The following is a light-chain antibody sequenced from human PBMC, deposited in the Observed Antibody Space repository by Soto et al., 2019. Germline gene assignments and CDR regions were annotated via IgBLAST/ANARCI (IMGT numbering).Light chain of an antibody. V-gene: IGKV1-5*03. J-gene: IGKJ1*01. Sequence: DIQMTQSPSTLSASVRDRVTITCRASQSISSWLAWYQQKPGKAPKLLIYKASSLESGVPSRFSGSGSGTEFTLITSSLQPDDFASYYCQQYNSYSTFGQGTKVEIK. CDR1: QSISSW. CDR2: KAS. CDR3: QQYNSYST.